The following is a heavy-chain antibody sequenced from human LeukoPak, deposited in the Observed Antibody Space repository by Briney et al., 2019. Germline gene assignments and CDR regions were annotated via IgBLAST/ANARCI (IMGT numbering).Heavy chain of an antibody. J-gene: IGHJ5*02. Sequence: SETLSLTCTVSGGSISSSSYYWGWIRQPPGKGLEWIGSIYYSGSTYYNPSLKSRVTISVDTSKNQFSLKLSSVAAADTAVYYCARHIGDYGGNSVWFDPWGQGTLVTVSS. CDR2: IYYSGST. D-gene: IGHD4-23*01. V-gene: IGHV4-39*01. CDR1: GGSISSSSYY. CDR3: ARHIGDYGGNSVWFDP.